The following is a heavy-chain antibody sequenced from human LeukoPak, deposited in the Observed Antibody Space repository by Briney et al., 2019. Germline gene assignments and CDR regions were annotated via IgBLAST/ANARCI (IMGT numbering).Heavy chain of an antibody. V-gene: IGHV1-69*13. D-gene: IGHD4-17*01. Sequence: SVKVSCKASEGTFSPYAISWGRQAPGQRLGWRGGIIPMFNTPEYAQKFQGRVTITADESTSTTYMELSSLRFEDTAFYYCARRHDYVDYGFNWFDPWGQGTLVIVSS. CDR2: IIPMFNTP. CDR1: EGTFSPYA. CDR3: ARRHDYVDYGFNWFDP. J-gene: IGHJ5*02.